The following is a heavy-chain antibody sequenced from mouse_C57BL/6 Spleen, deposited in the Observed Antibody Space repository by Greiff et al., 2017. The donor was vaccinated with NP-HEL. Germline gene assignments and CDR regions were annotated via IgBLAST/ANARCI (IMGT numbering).Heavy chain of an antibody. CDR3: AREGRTTYFDV. Sequence: EVQLVESGPVLVKPGASVKMSCKASGYTFTDYYMNWVKQSHGKSLEWIGVINPYNGGTSYNQKFKGKATLTVDKSSSTAYMELNSLTSEDSAVYYCAREGRTTYFDVWGTGTTVTVSS. V-gene: IGHV1-19*01. J-gene: IGHJ1*03. CDR2: INPYNGGT. CDR1: GYTFTDYY.